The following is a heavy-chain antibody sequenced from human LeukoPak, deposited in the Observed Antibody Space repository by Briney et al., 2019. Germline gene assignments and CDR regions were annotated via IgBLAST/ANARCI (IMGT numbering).Heavy chain of an antibody. CDR1: GFTFSSYS. Sequence: GGSLRLSCAASGFTFSSYSMNWVRQAPGKGLEWVSYISSSSSTIYYADSVKGRFTISRDNAKNSLYLQMNSLREEDTAVYYCARDGGLVGASGAFDYWGQRTLVTVSS. J-gene: IGHJ4*02. CDR3: ARDGGLVGASGAFDY. CDR2: ISSSSSTI. D-gene: IGHD1-26*01. V-gene: IGHV3-48*02.